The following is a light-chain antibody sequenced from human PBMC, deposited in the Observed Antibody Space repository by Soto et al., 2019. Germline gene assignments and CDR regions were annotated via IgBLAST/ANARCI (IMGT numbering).Light chain of an antibody. J-gene: IGLJ1*01. CDR2: SND. Sequence: QSVLTQPPSASGTPGQRVTISCSGSNSNIGGNTVNWYQQLPGAAPKLLMYSNDQRPSGVPDRFSGSKFGTTASLAISGLRSEDEADYHCATWDDSLNAAVFGAGTKVTVL. V-gene: IGLV1-44*01. CDR1: NSNIGGNT. CDR3: ATWDDSLNAAV.